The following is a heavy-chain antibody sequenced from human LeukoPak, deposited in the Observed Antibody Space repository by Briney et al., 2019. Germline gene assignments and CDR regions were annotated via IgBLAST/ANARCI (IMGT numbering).Heavy chain of an antibody. CDR1: GFTFSSYA. D-gene: IGHD6-13*01. Sequence: GGSLRLSCAASGFTFSSYAMSWVRQAPGKGLEWVSAISGSGGSTYYADSVRGRFTISRDNSKNTLYLQMNSLRAEDTAVYYCAKACTRAAAGTHEDYWGQGTLVTVSS. J-gene: IGHJ4*02. CDR2: ISGSGGST. V-gene: IGHV3-23*01. CDR3: AKACTRAAAGTHEDY.